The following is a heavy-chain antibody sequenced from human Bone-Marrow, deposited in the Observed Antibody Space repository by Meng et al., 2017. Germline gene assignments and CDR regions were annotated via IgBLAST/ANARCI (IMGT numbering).Heavy chain of an antibody. D-gene: IGHD1-1*01. V-gene: IGHV1-2*06. CDR3: ANWNDGLLNY. CDR1: GYTFTGYY. J-gene: IGHJ4*02. CDR2: INPNSGGT. Sequence: VQLRQSGEEVKNPGASLQVSCKASGYTFTGYYMHWVRQAPGQGLEWMGRINPNSGGTNYAQKFQGRVTMTRDTSISTAYMELSRLRSDDTAVYYCANWNDGLLNYWGQGTLVTVSS.